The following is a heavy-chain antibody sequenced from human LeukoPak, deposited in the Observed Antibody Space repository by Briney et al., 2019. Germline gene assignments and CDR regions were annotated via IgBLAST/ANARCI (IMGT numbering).Heavy chain of an antibody. V-gene: IGHV3-23*01. CDR1: GFTFSSYA. D-gene: IGHD6-19*01. CDR3: AKLAVAHQLLAAFDI. CDR2: ISGSGGST. Sequence: PGGSLVLSCAASGFTFSSYAMSWGRPAPGKGLEWVSAISGSGGSTYYADSVKGRFTISRDNSKNTLYLQMNSLRAEDTAVYYCAKLAVAHQLLAAFDIWGQGTMVTVSS. J-gene: IGHJ3*02.